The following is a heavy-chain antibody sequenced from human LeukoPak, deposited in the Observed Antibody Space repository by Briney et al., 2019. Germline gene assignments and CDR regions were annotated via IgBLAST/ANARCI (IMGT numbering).Heavy chain of an antibody. J-gene: IGHJ6*02. CDR1: GYTFTSYY. Sequence: GASVKVSCKASGYTFTSYYMHWVRQAPGQGLEWMGIINPSGGSTSYAQKFQGRVTITADESTSTAYMELSSLRSEDTAVYYCARDGYSYGYYYYGMDVWGQGTTVTVSS. CDR2: INPSGGST. D-gene: IGHD5-18*01. V-gene: IGHV1-46*01. CDR3: ARDGYSYGYYYYGMDV.